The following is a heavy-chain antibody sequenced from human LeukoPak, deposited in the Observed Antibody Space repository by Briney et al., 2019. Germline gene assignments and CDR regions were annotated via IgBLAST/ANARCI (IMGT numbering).Heavy chain of an antibody. CDR1: GFTLSNAW. D-gene: IGHD6-19*01. J-gene: IGHJ6*02. Sequence: GGSLRLSCAASGFTLSNAWMNWVRQAPGKGLEWVAVIWYDGSNTYYAASVKGRFTISRDNSKNTLYLQMNSLRAEDTAVYYCARDRSLAGTREFYYYYYGMDVWGQGTTVTVSS. V-gene: IGHV3-33*08. CDR2: IWYDGSNT. CDR3: ARDRSLAGTREFYYYYYGMDV.